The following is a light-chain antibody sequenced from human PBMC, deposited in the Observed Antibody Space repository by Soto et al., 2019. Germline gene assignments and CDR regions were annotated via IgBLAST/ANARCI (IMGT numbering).Light chain of an antibody. V-gene: IGKV3-15*01. J-gene: IGKJ5*01. Sequence: EIVMTQSPGTLSLSPGETATLSCRASQNINSNYLAWYQQKPGQAPRLLIYYISTRAADIPARFSGSGSGTDFTLTVSSLQSADFAVYYCQQHSQWPITFGQGTRLEIK. CDR3: QQHSQWPIT. CDR1: QNINSN. CDR2: YIS.